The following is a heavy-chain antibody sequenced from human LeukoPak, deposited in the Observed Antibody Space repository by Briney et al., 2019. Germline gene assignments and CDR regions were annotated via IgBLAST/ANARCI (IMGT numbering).Heavy chain of an antibody. CDR2: ISYDGSNK. Sequence: GGSLRLSCAASGFTFSSYGMHWVRQAPGKGLEWVAVISYDGSNKYYTDSVKGRFTISRDKSKNTLYLQMNSLRAEDTAVYYCAKDFDQLLFYFDYWGQGTLVTVSS. CDR1: GFTFSSYG. J-gene: IGHJ4*02. D-gene: IGHD2-2*01. CDR3: AKDFDQLLFYFDY. V-gene: IGHV3-30*18.